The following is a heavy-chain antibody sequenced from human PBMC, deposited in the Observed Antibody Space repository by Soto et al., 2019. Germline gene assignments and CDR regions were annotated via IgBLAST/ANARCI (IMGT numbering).Heavy chain of an antibody. CDR2: ISGSGGST. J-gene: IGHJ4*02. D-gene: IGHD5-18*01. Sequence: GGSLRLSCAASGFTCSSYAMSWVRQAPGKGLEWVSAISGSGGSTYYADSVKGRFTISRDNSKNTLYLQMNSLRAEDTAVYYCAKVEYSYGSFDYWGQGTLVTVSS. V-gene: IGHV3-23*01. CDR3: AKVEYSYGSFDY. CDR1: GFTCSSYA.